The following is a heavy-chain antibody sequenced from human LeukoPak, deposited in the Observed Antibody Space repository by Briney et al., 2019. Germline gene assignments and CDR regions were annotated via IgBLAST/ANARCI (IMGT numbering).Heavy chain of an antibody. J-gene: IGHJ5*02. Sequence: GGSLRLSCAASGFTFSSYGMHWVRQAPGKGLEWVAFIRYDGSNKYYADSVKGRFTISRDNAKNTLYLQMNSLRAEDTAVYYCARDWESGYYTPFDPWGQGTLVTVSS. CDR2: IRYDGSNK. CDR1: GFTFSSYG. CDR3: ARDWESGYYTPFDP. V-gene: IGHV3-30*02. D-gene: IGHD3-3*01.